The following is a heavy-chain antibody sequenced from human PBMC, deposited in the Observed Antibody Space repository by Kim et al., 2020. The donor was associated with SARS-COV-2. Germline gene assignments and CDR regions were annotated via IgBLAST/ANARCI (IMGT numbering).Heavy chain of an antibody. V-gene: IGHV3-21*01. Sequence: GGSLRLSCAASGFTFSSYSMNWVRQAPGKGLEWVSSISSSSSYIYYADSVKGRFTISRDNAKNSLYLQMNSLRADDTAVYYCARAAYVSGDFDYWGQGTLVTVSS. D-gene: IGHD2-21*01. CDR2: ISSSSSYI. CDR1: GFTFSSYS. CDR3: ARAAYVSGDFDY. J-gene: IGHJ4*02.